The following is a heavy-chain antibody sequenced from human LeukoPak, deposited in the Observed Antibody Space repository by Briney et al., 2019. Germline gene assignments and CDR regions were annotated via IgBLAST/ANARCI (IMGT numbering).Heavy chain of an antibody. D-gene: IGHD2-2*01. CDR2: IYYSGST. V-gene: IGHV4-39*01. J-gene: IGHJ4*02. CDR3: ARLGPYCSSTSCFFDY. Sequence: PSETLSLTCTVSGGSISSSSYYWGWIRQPPGKGLEWIGSIYYSGSTYYNPSLKSRVTISVDTSKNQFSLKLSSVTAADTAVYYCARLGPYCSSTSCFFDYWGQGTLVTVSS. CDR1: GGSISSSSYY.